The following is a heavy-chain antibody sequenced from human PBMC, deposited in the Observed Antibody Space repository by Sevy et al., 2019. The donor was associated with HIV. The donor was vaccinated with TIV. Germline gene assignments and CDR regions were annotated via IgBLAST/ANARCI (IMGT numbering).Heavy chain of an antibody. CDR1: GFTFSDYY. V-gene: IGHV3-11*06. J-gene: IGHJ4*02. Sequence: GGSLRLSCTASGFTFSDYYMSWIRQAPGKGLEWVSYISGLSNYINYEDSVKDRFSISRDNVKDSLYLQMNSLRADDTAVYFCARRAVNWDYFEYWGQGTLVTVSS. D-gene: IGHD3-16*01. CDR2: ISGLSNYI. CDR3: ARRAVNWDYFEY.